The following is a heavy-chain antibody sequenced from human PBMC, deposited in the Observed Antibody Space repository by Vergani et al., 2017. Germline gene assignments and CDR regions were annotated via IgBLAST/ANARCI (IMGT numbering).Heavy chain of an antibody. CDR3: ARDDSSGYYPPTYGMDV. J-gene: IGHJ6*02. CDR2: ISSSSTI. CDR1: GFTFSSYS. V-gene: IGHV3-48*01. D-gene: IGHD3-22*01. Sequence: EVQLVESGGGLVQPGGSLRLSCAASGFTFSSYSMNWVRQAPGKGLEWVSYISSSSTIYYADSVKGRFTISRDNAKNSLYLQMNSLRAEDTAVYYCARDDSSGYYPPTYGMDVWGQGTTVTVSS.